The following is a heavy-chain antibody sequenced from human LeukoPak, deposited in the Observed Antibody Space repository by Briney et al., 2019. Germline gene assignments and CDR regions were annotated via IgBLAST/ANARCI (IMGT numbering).Heavy chain of an antibody. J-gene: IGHJ4*02. Sequence: GGSLRLSCAASGFTFSSYGMHWVRQAPGKGLEWVAVISYDGSNKYYADSVKGRFTISRDNSKNTLYLQMNSLRAEDTAVYYCARDERAVAAPDYWGQGTLVTVSS. CDR3: ARDERAVAAPDY. CDR1: GFTFSSYG. CDR2: ISYDGSNK. D-gene: IGHD6-19*01. V-gene: IGHV3-30*03.